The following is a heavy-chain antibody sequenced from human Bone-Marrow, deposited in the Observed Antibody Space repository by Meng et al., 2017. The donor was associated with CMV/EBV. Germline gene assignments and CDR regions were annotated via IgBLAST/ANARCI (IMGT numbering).Heavy chain of an antibody. Sequence: SLKISCTGSGFNFETYAMHWVRQAPGKGLEWVSSISWNSGNVGHADSVEGRFTISRDNAKKSVYLQMNSLRPEDTALYYCAKGPGYQAAKFYFDYWGQGTLVTVPS. V-gene: IGHV3-9*01. CDR3: AKGPGYQAAKFYFDY. D-gene: IGHD6-25*01. CDR1: GFNFETYA. J-gene: IGHJ4*02. CDR2: ISWNSGNV.